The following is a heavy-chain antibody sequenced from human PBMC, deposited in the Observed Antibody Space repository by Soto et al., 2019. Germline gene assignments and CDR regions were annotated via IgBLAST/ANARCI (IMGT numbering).Heavy chain of an antibody. CDR1: GFTFSSYG. Sequence: QVQLVESGGGVVQPGRSLRLSCAASGFTFSSYGMHWVRQAPGKGLEWVPVISYDGSNQYYADSVKGRFTISRDNSKNTLYLQMNSLRAEDTAVYYCAKALNIVVVPAAIEIDYWGQGTLVTVSS. J-gene: IGHJ4*02. D-gene: IGHD2-2*02. CDR2: ISYDGSNQ. CDR3: AKALNIVVVPAAIEIDY. V-gene: IGHV3-30*18.